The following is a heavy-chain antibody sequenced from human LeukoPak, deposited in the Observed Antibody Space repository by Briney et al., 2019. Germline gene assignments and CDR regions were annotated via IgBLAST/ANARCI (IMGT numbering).Heavy chain of an antibody. CDR2: IIPIFGTA. D-gene: IGHD6-19*01. CDR3: ARVGRGSGWYDVDY. J-gene: IGHJ4*02. V-gene: IGHV1-69*13. CDR1: GGTFSSYA. Sequence: GASVKVSCKASGGTFSSYAISWVRQAPGQGLEWMGGIIPIFGTANYAQKFQGRVTITADESTSTAYMGLSSLRSEDTAVYYCARVGRGSGWYDVDYWGQGTLVTVSS.